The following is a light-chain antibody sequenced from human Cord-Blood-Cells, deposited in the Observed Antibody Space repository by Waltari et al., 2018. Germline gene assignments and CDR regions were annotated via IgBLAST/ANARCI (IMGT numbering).Light chain of an antibody. CDR1: QSVLYSSNNKNY. CDR2: CAS. Sequence: DIVMTQSPDSLSASLGERATITCKSSQSVLYSSNNKNYLPWYQQKPGQPPKLLIYCASTRESGVPDRFSGSGSGTDFTLTISSLQAEDVAVYYCQQYYSTPLTFGGGTKVEIK. V-gene: IGKV4-1*01. J-gene: IGKJ4*01. CDR3: QQYYSTPLT.